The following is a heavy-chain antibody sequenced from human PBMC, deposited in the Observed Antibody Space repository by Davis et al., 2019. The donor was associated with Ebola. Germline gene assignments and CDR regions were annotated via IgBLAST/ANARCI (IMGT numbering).Heavy chain of an antibody. CDR3: ARQGANGGNTEFDP. Sequence: PGGSLRLSCKGSGYSFTSYWIAWVRQMPGKGLEWMGFIFPEDSDTRYSPSFQGQVTMSVDRSTSTAYLQWNSLRASDSAMYYCARQGANGGNTEFDPWGQGTLVTVSS. J-gene: IGHJ5*02. D-gene: IGHD2-15*01. V-gene: IGHV5-51*01. CDR1: GYSFTSYW. CDR2: IFPEDSDT.